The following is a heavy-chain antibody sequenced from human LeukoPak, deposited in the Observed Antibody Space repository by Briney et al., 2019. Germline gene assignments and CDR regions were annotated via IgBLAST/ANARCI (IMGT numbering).Heavy chain of an antibody. D-gene: IGHD6-13*01. CDR2: ISSSGSTI. CDR1: GFTFSDYY. CDR3: AREGTAIIAEPYYFDY. V-gene: IGHV3-11*01. J-gene: IGHJ4*02. Sequence: GGSLRLSCAASGFTFSDYYRSWIRQAPGKGLEGVSYISSSGSTIYYADSVKGRFAISRDNVKNSQCLHMNSLRAEDTAVYYCAREGTAIIAEPYYFDYWGQGTLVTVSS.